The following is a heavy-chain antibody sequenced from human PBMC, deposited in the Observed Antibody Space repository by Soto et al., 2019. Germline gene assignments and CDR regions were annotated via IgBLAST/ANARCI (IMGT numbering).Heavy chain of an antibody. Sequence: PGESLKISCKGSGYSFTSYWISWVRQMPGKGLEWMGRIDPSDSYTNYSPSFQGHVTISADKSISTAYLQWSSLKASDTAMYYCARGGITGTTRNAFDIWGQGTMVTVSS. CDR1: GYSFTSYW. CDR2: IDPSDSYT. V-gene: IGHV5-10-1*01. D-gene: IGHD1-7*01. CDR3: ARGGITGTTRNAFDI. J-gene: IGHJ3*02.